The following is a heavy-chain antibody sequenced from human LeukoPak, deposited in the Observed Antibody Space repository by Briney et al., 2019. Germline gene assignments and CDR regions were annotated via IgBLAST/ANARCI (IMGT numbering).Heavy chain of an antibody. Sequence: GRSLRLSCAASGFTFDDYAMHWVRQTPGKGLEWVSGISWNSGNIGYADSVKGRFTISRDNAKNSLYLKMNSLRAEDMALYYCAKDNRGSYGDSMDVWGKGTTVTVSS. J-gene: IGHJ6*03. D-gene: IGHD1-26*01. V-gene: IGHV3-9*03. CDR1: GFTFDDYA. CDR2: ISWNSGNI. CDR3: AKDNRGSYGDSMDV.